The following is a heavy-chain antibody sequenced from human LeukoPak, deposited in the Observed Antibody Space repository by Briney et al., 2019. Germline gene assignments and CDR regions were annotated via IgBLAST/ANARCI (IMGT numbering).Heavy chain of an antibody. J-gene: IGHJ3*02. CDR3: ARDGEYRLLSGAFDI. Sequence: GESLRLSCAAFGFTFSSYDMSWVRQAPGKGLEWVSSLTTNSRYIYYADSVKGRFTISRDNSKNTLYLQMNSLRAEDTAVYYCARDGEYRLLSGAFDIWGQGTMVTVSS. CDR2: LTTNSRYI. D-gene: IGHD2-2*01. V-gene: IGHV3-21*01. CDR1: GFTFSSYD.